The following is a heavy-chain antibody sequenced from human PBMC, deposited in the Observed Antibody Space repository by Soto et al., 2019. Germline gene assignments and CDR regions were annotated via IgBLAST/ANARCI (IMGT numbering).Heavy chain of an antibody. CDR1: GYRITDYW. J-gene: IGHJ6*02. V-gene: IGHV5-10-1*01. Sequence: EVQLVQSGAEVKKPGQSLRISCKSSGYRITDYWISWVRQMPGKGLEWMGRIDPSDSYATYSPSFQGHVTISTDKSISTADLQWSSLQASDTAMYFCARHSGYTWACGLDVWGQGSTVTVSS. CDR3: ARHSGYTWACGLDV. D-gene: IGHD5-12*01. CDR2: IDPSDSYA.